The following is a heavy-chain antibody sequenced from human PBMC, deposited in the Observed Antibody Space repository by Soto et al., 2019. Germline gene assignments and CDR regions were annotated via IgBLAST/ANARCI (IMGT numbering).Heavy chain of an antibody. V-gene: IGHV1-69*02. CDR1: GGTFSSYT. Sequence: SVKVSCKASGGTFSSYTISWVRQAPGQGLEWMGRIIPILGIANYAQKFQGRVTITADKSTSTAYMELSSLRSEDTAVYYCARALARDGYNDYWGQGTLVTVSS. CDR2: IIPILGIA. CDR3: ARALARDGYNDY. D-gene: IGHD5-12*01. J-gene: IGHJ4*02.